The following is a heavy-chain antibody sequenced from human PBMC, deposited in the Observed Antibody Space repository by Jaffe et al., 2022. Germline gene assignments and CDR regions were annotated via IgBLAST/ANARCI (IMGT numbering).Heavy chain of an antibody. Sequence: EVQLVESGGGLVQPGGSLKLSCAASGFTFSGSAMHWVRQASGKGLEWVGRIRSKANSYATAYAASVKGRFTISRDDSKNTAYLQMNSLKTEDTAVYYCTRRGYCSGGSCIDDYLYYYYYMDVWGKGTTVTVSS. CDR1: GFTFSGSA. CDR3: TRRGYCSGGSCIDDYLYYYYYMDV. V-gene: IGHV3-73*02. CDR2: IRSKANSYAT. J-gene: IGHJ6*03. D-gene: IGHD2-15*01.